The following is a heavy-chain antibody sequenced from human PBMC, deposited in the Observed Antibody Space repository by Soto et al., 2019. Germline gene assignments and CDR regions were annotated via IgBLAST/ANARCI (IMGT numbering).Heavy chain of an antibody. CDR3: ARLWGGGWFDP. V-gene: IGHV4-30-2*01. D-gene: IGHD3-16*01. CDR1: GGSISSGGYS. Sequence: QLQLQESGSGLVKPSQTLSLTCAVSGGSISSGGYSWSWIRQPPGKGLEWIGNIYHSGSTYYNPSLKSRVTISLDRSKNQFSLKLNSVTAADTAGYCCARLWGGGWFDPWGQGTQVTVSS. J-gene: IGHJ5*02. CDR2: IYHSGST.